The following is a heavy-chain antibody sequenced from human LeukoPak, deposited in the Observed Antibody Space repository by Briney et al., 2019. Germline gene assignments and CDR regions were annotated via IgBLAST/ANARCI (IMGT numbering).Heavy chain of an antibody. D-gene: IGHD6-6*01. CDR3: ARRKYSSSSVFSYYYMDV. Sequence: GESLKISCKGSGYSFTSYWIGWVRQMPGKGLEWMGIIYPGDSDTRYSPSFQGQVTISADKSISTAYLQWSSLKASDTAMYYCARRKYSSSSVFSYYYMDVWAKGPRSPSP. CDR1: GYSFTSYW. V-gene: IGHV5-51*01. J-gene: IGHJ6*03. CDR2: IYPGDSDT.